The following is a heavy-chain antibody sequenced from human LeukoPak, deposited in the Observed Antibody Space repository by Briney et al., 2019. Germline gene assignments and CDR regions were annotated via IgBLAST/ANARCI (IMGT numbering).Heavy chain of an antibody. Sequence: GASGKVSCKASGGTFSSYAISWVRQAPGQGLEWMGGIIPIFGTANYAQKFQGRVTITADESTSTAYMELSSLRSEDTAVYYCARDEGGNFPDYWGQGTLVTVSS. CDR2: IIPIFGTA. J-gene: IGHJ4*02. V-gene: IGHV1-69*13. CDR1: GGTFSSYA. CDR3: ARDEGGNFPDY. D-gene: IGHD4-23*01.